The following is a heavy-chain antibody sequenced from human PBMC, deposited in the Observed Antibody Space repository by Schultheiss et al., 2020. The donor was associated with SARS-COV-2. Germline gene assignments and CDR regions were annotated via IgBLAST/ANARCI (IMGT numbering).Heavy chain of an antibody. CDR1: GYTFTSYG. Sequence: ASVKVSCKASGYTFTSYGISWVRQAPGKGLEWMGGFDPEDGETIYAQKFQGRVTMTEDTSTDTAYMELSSLRSEDTAVYYCATAGDYRGGFDYWGQGTLVTVSS. D-gene: IGHD4-11*01. CDR2: FDPEDGET. V-gene: IGHV1-24*01. CDR3: ATAGDYRGGFDY. J-gene: IGHJ4*02.